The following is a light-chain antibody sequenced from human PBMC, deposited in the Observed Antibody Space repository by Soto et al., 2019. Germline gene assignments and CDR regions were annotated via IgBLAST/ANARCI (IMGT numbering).Light chain of an antibody. V-gene: IGLV2-11*01. CDR1: SSDFGGSEF. J-gene: IGLJ3*02. CDR2: DAT. Sequence: QSALTQPRSVSASPGQSVAISCTKTSSDFGGSEFVSWYQQQPGKAPKLIIYDATQWPSGVPDRFSGSKSGDTASLTISGLQAEDEADYYCCSYTYTYSVFGGGTKLTVL. CDR3: CSYTYTYSV.